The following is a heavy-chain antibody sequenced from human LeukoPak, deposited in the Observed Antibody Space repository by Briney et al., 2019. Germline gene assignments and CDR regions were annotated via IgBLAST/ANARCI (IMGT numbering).Heavy chain of an antibody. V-gene: IGHV4-59*01. Sequence: PSETLSLTCTVSGGSISSYYWSWIWQPPGKGLEWIGYIYYSGSTNYNPSLKSRVTISVDTSKNQFSLKLSSVTAADTAVYYCARGKITMVRGVIITRLDGMDVWGKGTTVTVSS. CDR2: IYYSGST. D-gene: IGHD3-10*01. CDR1: GGSISSYY. J-gene: IGHJ6*04. CDR3: ARGKITMVRGVIITRLDGMDV.